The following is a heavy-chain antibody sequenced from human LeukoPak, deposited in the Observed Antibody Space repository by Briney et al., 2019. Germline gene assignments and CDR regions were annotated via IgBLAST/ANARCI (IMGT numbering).Heavy chain of an antibody. CDR1: GFTLSSYD. Sequence: PGGSLRLSCAASGFTLSSYDMHWVRQVPGEGLEGVSYIAPSGDTYYPDSVKGRFTISRENGKNSLSLQMNGLRAGDTAVYYCVREGGAVSGTGAFDIWGQGTLVTVSS. CDR3: VREGGAVSGTGAFDI. D-gene: IGHD6-19*01. V-gene: IGHV3-13*01. J-gene: IGHJ3*02. CDR2: IAPSGDT.